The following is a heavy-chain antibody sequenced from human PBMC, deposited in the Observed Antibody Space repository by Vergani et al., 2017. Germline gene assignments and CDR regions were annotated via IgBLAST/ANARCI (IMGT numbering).Heavy chain of an antibody. CDR2: ISWNSGSI. CDR3: ARDHTLLHDYGDST. D-gene: IGHD4-17*01. CDR1: GFTFDDYA. Sequence: EVQLLESGGGLVQPGGSLRLSCAASGFTFDDYAMHWVRQAPGKGLEWVSGISWNSGSIGYADSVKGRFTISRDNAKNSLYLQMNSLRAEDTALYYCARDHTLLHDYGDSTWGQGTLVTVSS. V-gene: IGHV3-9*01. J-gene: IGHJ5*02.